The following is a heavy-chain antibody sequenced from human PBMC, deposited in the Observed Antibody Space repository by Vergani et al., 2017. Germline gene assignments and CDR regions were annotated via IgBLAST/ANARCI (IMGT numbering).Heavy chain of an antibody. D-gene: IGHD2-21*01. CDR2: IYYSGSN. V-gene: IGHV4-31*03. CDR1: GGSISSGGYY. Sequence: QVQLQESGPGLVKPSQTLSLTCPVSGGSISSGGYYWSWIRQHPGKGVEWIGYIYYSGSNYYNPSLKSRVTISVDTSKNQFSLKLSSVTAADTAVYYCARVIVVVMSFDIWGQGTMVTVSS. J-gene: IGHJ3*02. CDR3: ARVIVVVMSFDI.